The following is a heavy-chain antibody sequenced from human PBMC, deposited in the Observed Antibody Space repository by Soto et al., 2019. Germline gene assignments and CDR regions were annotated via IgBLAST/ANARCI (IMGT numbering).Heavy chain of an antibody. CDR2: IIPIFGTA. J-gene: IGHJ4*02. Sequence: GASVKGSCKASGGTFSSYAISWVRQAPGQGLEWMGGIIPIFGTANYAQKFQGRVTITADESTSTAYMELSSLRSEDTAVYYCARDLRGGSFDYWGQGTLVTVSS. D-gene: IGHD2-15*01. CDR1: GGTFSSYA. V-gene: IGHV1-69*13. CDR3: ARDLRGGSFDY.